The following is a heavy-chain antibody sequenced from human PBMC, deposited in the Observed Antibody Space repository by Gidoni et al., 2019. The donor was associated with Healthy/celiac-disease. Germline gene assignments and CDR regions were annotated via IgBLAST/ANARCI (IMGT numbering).Heavy chain of an antibody. Sequence: QLQLQESGPGLVKPSETLSLTCTVPGGSISSSSYYWGWIRQPPGKGLEWIGSIYYSGSTYYNPSLKSRVTISVDTSKNQFSLKLSSVTAADTAVYYCASPPAMFGGNRGAFDIWGQGTMVTVSS. CDR1: GGSISSSSYY. V-gene: IGHV4-39*01. CDR3: ASPPAMFGGNRGAFDI. CDR2: IYYSGST. J-gene: IGHJ3*02. D-gene: IGHD3-3*01.